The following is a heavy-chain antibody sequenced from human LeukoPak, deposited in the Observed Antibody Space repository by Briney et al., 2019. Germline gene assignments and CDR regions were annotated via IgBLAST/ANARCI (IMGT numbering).Heavy chain of an antibody. D-gene: IGHD5-24*01. J-gene: IGHJ5*02. CDR1: GGSISSSSYY. CDR3: ARVRDGYNYWFDP. V-gene: IGHV4-39*07. Sequence: SETLSLTCTVSGGSISSSSYYWGWIRQPPGKGLEWIGSIYYSGSTYYNPSLKSRVTISVDTSKNQFSLKLSSVTAADTAVYYCARVRDGYNYWFDPWGQGTLVTVSS. CDR2: IYYSGST.